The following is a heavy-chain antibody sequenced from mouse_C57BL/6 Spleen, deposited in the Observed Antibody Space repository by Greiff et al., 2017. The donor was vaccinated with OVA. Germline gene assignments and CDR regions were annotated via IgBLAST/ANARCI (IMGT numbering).Heavy chain of an antibody. CDR3: ATDWASYAMDY. CDR2: INPSSGYT. V-gene: IGHV1-4*01. CDR1: GYTFTSYT. Sequence: QVQLQQSGAELARPGASVKMSCKASGYTFTSYTMHWVKQRPGQGLEWIGYINPSSGYTKYNQKFKDKATLTADKSSSTAYMQLSSLTSEDSAVYYCATDWASYAMDYWGQGTSVTVSS. D-gene: IGHD6-1*01. J-gene: IGHJ4*01.